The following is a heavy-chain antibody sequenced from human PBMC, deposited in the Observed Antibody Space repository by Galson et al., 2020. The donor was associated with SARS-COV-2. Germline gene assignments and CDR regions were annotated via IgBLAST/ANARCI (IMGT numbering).Heavy chain of an antibody. J-gene: IGHJ4*02. Sequence: GRSLRLSCIPSGYSFNDHFMDWVRQAPGKGLEWVARIRTKASSYTTEYAASVRGRFTISRDDSKNSVHLQANSLKTEDTAVYYCTRDWSGAGDYWGQGALVT. CDR2: IRTKASSYTT. D-gene: IGHD3-10*01. CDR1: GYSFNDHF. CDR3: TRDWSGAGDY. V-gene: IGHV3-72*01.